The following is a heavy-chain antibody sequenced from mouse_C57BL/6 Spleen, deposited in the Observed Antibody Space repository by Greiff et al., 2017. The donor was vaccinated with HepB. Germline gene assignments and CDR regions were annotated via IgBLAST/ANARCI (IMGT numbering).Heavy chain of an antibody. CDR3: ALHPGYFDV. CDR2: INPNNGGT. CDR1: GYTFTDYY. Sequence: VQLQQSGPELVKPGASVKISCKASGYTFTDYYMNWVKQSHGKSLEWIGDINPNNGGTSYNQKFKGKATLTVDKSSSTAYMELRSLTSEDSAVYYCALHPGYFDVWGTGTTVTVSS. V-gene: IGHV1-26*01. J-gene: IGHJ1*03.